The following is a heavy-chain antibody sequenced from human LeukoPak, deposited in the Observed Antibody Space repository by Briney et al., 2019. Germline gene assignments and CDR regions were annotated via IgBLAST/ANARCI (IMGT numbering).Heavy chain of an antibody. D-gene: IGHD3-22*01. CDR1: GFTFSSYS. CDR3: ARNLRGITMIDH. J-gene: IGHJ4*02. V-gene: IGHV3-21*01. CDR2: ISSSGSYI. Sequence: GGSLRLSCAASGFTFSSYSMNWVRQAPGKGLEWVSSISSSGSYIYYVDSVKGRFTISRDNAKNSLYLQMSSLRAEDTAVYYCARNLRGITMIDHWGQGTLVTVSS.